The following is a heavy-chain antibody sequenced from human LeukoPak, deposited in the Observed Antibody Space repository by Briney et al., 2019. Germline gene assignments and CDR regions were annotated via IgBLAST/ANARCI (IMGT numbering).Heavy chain of an antibody. V-gene: IGHV4-34*01. J-gene: IGHJ4*02. CDR3: ARVGADGSGFLFDY. CDR2: INQSGST. D-gene: IGHD3-10*01. Sequence: SETLSLTCAVSGGSFSGYYWSWIRQPPGKGLEWIGEINQSGSTNYNPSLKSRVTISVDTSKNQFSLKLSSVTAADTAVYYCARVGADGSGFLFDYWGQGTLVTVSS. CDR1: GGSFSGYY.